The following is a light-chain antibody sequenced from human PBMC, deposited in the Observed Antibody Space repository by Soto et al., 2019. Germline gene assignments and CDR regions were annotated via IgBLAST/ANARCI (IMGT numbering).Light chain of an antibody. CDR3: HDTYSLPLA. Sequence: DIQMTQSPSSLSASVGDRVTITCRASQTISSFLNWYQQKPGKAPNLLIYGASKFQSGVPSRFRGSESATEFTLTITNLHPDDFETYDWHDTYSLPLAFGGGT. CDR2: GAS. J-gene: IGKJ4*01. V-gene: IGKV1-39*01. CDR1: QTISSF.